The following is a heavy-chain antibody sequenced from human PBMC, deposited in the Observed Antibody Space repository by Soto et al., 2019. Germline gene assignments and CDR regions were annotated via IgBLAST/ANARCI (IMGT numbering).Heavy chain of an antibody. V-gene: IGHV6-1*01. CDR2: TYYRSKWYN. CDR1: GDSVSSNSAA. Sequence: SQTLSLTCAISGDSVSSNSAAWNWIRQSPSRGLEWLGRTYYRSKWYNDYAVSVKSRITINPDTSKNQFSLQLNSVTPEDTAVYYCASLRPIVVAGDSYSYYGMAVWGQGTTVTVSS. D-gene: IGHD6-19*01. J-gene: IGHJ6*02. CDR3: ASLRPIVVAGDSYSYYGMAV.